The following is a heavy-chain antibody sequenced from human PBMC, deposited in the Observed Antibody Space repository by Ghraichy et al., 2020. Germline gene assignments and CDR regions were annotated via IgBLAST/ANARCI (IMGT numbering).Heavy chain of an antibody. J-gene: IGHJ4*02. CDR3: AKVHSSGWYQLKSGPFDY. D-gene: IGHD6-19*01. CDR2: ISGSGIST. Sequence: GGSLRLSCAASGFTFSSYAMSWVRQAPGKGLEWVSGISGSGISTHYADSVKGRFTISRDNSKNTLYLKMNSLRAEDTAVYYCAKVHSSGWYQLKSGPFDYWGQGSLVTVSS. V-gene: IGHV3-23*01. CDR1: GFTFSSYA.